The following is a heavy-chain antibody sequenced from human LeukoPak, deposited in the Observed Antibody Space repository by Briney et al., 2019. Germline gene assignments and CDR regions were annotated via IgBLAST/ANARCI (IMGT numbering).Heavy chain of an antibody. D-gene: IGHD1-26*01. Sequence: GGSLRLSCAASGFTFSSYAMSWVRQAPGKGLDWVSAISGSGGSTYYADSVKGRFTISRDNSKNTLYLQMNSLRAEDTAVYYCAKDVLGSYYRLDYWGQGTLVTVSS. CDR2: ISGSGGST. CDR1: GFTFSSYA. J-gene: IGHJ4*02. V-gene: IGHV3-23*01. CDR3: AKDVLGSYYRLDY.